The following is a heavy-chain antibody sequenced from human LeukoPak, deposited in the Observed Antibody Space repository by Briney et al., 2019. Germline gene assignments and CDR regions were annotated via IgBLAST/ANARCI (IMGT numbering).Heavy chain of an antibody. CDR3: ARSEAGYYYDSSGYSTFEFRFDP. D-gene: IGHD3-22*01. V-gene: IGHV1-69*13. CDR2: IIPIFGAA. J-gene: IGHJ5*02. CDR1: GYTFTTYG. Sequence: GASVKVSCKTSGYTFTTYGISWVRQAPGRGLEWMGGIIPIFGAANYAQKFQGRVTITADESTSTAYMELSSLRSEDTAVYYCARSEAGYYYDSSGYSTFEFRFDPWGQGTLVSVSS.